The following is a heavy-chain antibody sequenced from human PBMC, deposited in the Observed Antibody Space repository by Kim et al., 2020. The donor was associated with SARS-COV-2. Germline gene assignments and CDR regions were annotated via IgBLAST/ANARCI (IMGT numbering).Heavy chain of an antibody. Sequence: GGSLRLSCAASGFTFSSYAMSWVRQAPGKGLEWVSAISGSGGSTYYADSVKGRFTISRDNSKNTLYLQMNSLRAEDTAVYYCAKVGPGVGYSSSWYSREFDYWGQGTLVTVSS. V-gene: IGHV3-23*01. CDR3: AKVGPGVGYSSSWYSREFDY. D-gene: IGHD6-13*01. CDR2: ISGSGGST. J-gene: IGHJ4*02. CDR1: GFTFSSYA.